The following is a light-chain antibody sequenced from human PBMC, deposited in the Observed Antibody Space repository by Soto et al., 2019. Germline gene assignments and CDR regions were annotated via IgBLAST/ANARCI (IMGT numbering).Light chain of an antibody. V-gene: IGKV3-20*01. CDR3: QQYGSSTWT. Sequence: EIVLTQSPGTLSLSPGERATLSCRASQSVSSSYLAWYQQKPGEAPTLLIYGASSSATGIPDRFSGSGSGRDFTLNISRLESKDFAVYYCQQYGSSTWTFGQGTKVDIK. CDR2: GAS. J-gene: IGKJ1*01. CDR1: QSVSSSY.